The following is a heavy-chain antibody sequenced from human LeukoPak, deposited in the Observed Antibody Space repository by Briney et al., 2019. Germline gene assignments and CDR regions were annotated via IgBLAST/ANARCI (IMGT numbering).Heavy chain of an antibody. V-gene: IGHV3-33*06. CDR3: AKDKALTSLDY. J-gene: IGHJ4*02. D-gene: IGHD3-3*02. Sequence: SGGSLRLSCAASGFTFSSYGMHWVRQAPGKGLEWVAVIWYDGSNKYYADSVKGRFTISRDNSKNTLYLQMNSLRAEDTAGYYCAKDKALTSLDYWGQGTLVTVSS. CDR2: IWYDGSNK. CDR1: GFTFSSYG.